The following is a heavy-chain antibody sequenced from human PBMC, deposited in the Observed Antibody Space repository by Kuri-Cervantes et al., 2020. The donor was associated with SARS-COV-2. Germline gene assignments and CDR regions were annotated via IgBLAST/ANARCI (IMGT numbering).Heavy chain of an antibody. Sequence: GEYLKIYCAASGFTFGGSAMHWVRQASGRGLEWLGRIRSKSSNYATAYAASVKGRFTVSRDDSKNTAFLQMNSLKTEDTAVYYCTRSGGSWIDAFDIWRQGTMVTVSS. D-gene: IGHD2-15*01. V-gene: IGHV3-73*01. CDR2: IRSKSSNYAT. CDR1: GFTFGGSA. J-gene: IGHJ3*02. CDR3: TRSGGSWIDAFDI.